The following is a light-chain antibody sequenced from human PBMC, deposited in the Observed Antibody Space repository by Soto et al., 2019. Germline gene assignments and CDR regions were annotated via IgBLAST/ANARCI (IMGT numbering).Light chain of an antibody. CDR1: SSDVGSYNL. Sequence: QSVLTQPASVSGSPGQSITISCTGTSSDVGSYNLVSWYQQHPGKAPKLMIYEGSKRPSGVSNRFSGSKSGNTASLTISGLQAEDEADYYCCSYAGSSTFYVFITGTKLTVL. J-gene: IGLJ1*01. V-gene: IGLV2-23*01. CDR2: EGS. CDR3: CSYAGSSTFYV.